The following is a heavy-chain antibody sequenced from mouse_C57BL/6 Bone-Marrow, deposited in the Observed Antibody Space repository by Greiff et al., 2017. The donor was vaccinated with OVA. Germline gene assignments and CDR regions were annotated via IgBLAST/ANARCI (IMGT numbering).Heavy chain of an antibody. CDR1: GFTFSSYG. D-gene: IGHD1-1*01. CDR2: ISSGGSYT. CDR3: ARGGSSSDY. V-gene: IGHV5-6*01. Sequence: EVQGVESGGDLVKPGGSLKLSCAASGFTFSSYGMSWVRQTPDKRLEWVATISSGGSYTYYPDSVKGRFTISRDNAKNTLYLQMSSLKSEDTAMYYCARGGSSSDYWGQGTTLTVSS. J-gene: IGHJ2*01.